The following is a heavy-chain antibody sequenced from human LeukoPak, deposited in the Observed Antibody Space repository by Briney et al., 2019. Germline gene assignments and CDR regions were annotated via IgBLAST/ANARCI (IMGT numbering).Heavy chain of an antibody. CDR3: ARGRGHILGYCSSTSCYRPDYYYYMDV. CDR2: MNPNSGNT. D-gene: IGHD2-2*01. Sequence: ASVKVSCKASGYTFTSYDINWVRQATGQGLEWMGWMNPNSGNTVYAQKFQGRVTMTRNTSISTAYMELSSLRSEDTAVYYCARGRGHILGYCSSTSCYRPDYYYYMDVWGKGTTVTVSS. V-gene: IGHV1-8*01. J-gene: IGHJ6*03. CDR1: GYTFTSYD.